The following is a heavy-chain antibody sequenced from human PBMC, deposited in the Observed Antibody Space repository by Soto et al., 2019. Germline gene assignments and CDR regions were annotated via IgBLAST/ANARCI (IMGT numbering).Heavy chain of an antibody. D-gene: IGHD2-21*02. CDR2: INAGNGNT. J-gene: IGHJ4*02. Sequence: QVQLVQSGAEEKKPGASVKVSCKASGYTFTSYAMHWVRQAPGQRLEWMGWINAGNGNTKYSQKFQGRVTITRDTSASSAYMELSRLRSEDTAVYYCARSIVVVTALAYSGQGTLVTVSS. CDR1: GYTFTSYA. V-gene: IGHV1-3*05. CDR3: ARSIVVVTALAY.